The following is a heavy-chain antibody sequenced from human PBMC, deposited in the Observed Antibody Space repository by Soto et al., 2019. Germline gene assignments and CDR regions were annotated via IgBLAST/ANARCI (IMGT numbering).Heavy chain of an antibody. V-gene: IGHV3-48*02. CDR2: ISSTSSTI. Sequence: EVQLVESGGGLVQPGGSLRLSCAASGFTFSSYSMNWVRQAPGKGLEWVSYISSTSSTIYYADSVKGRFTISRDNAKNSLYLQMNSLRDEDTAVFYCVGVTGYNPPRFDYWGQGTLVTVSS. CDR1: GFTFSSYS. J-gene: IGHJ4*02. D-gene: IGHD5-12*01. CDR3: VGVTGYNPPRFDY.